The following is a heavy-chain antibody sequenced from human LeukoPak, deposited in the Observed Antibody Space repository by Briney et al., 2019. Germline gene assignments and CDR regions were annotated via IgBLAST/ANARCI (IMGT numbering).Heavy chain of an antibody. D-gene: IGHD4-23*01. CDR1: GSTFSSYG. V-gene: IGHV3-30*03. CDR3: ARDLDGGYFDY. Sequence: GGSLRLSCAASGSTFSSYGMHWVRQAPGKGLEWVAVISYDGSNKYYADSVKGRFTISRDNSKNTLYLQMNNLRAEDTAVYYCARDLDGGYFDYWGQGTLVTVSS. CDR2: ISYDGSNK. J-gene: IGHJ4*02.